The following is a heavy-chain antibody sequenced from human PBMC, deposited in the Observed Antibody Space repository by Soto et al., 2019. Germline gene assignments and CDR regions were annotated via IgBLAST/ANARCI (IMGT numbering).Heavy chain of an antibody. CDR1: GFNFSSYA. D-gene: IGHD2-15*01. J-gene: IGHJ4*02. Sequence: GGSLSLSCAASGFNFSSYAMSWVRQAPGKGLEWVSAISGSGGSTYYADSVKGRFTISRDNSKNTLYLQMNSLRAEDTAVYYCAKSLADRYCSGGSCYYFDYWGQGTLVTVSS. CDR3: AKSLADRYCSGGSCYYFDY. V-gene: IGHV3-23*01. CDR2: ISGSGGST.